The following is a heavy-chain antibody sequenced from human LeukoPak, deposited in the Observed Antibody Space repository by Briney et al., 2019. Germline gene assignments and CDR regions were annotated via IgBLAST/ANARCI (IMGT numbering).Heavy chain of an antibody. CDR3: ARDRPGIAVAGDAFDI. J-gene: IGHJ3*02. V-gene: IGHV4-59*01. CDR1: GGSISSYY. D-gene: IGHD6-19*01. Sequence: PSETLSLTCTVSGGSISSYYWSWIRQPPGKGLEWIGYIQNRGSTNYNPSLKSRVTISVDTSKNQFSLKLRSVAAADTAVYYCARDRPGIAVAGDAFDIWDRGTMVIVSS. CDR2: IQNRGST.